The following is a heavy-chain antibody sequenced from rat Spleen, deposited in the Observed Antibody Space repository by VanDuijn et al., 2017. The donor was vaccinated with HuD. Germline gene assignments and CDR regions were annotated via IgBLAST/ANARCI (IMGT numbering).Heavy chain of an antibody. CDR1: GFTFSDYN. CDR2: IIYDGGRT. J-gene: IGHJ3*01. Sequence: EVQLVESGGGLVQPGASLKLSCAASGFTFSDYNMAWVRQAPKKGLEWVATIIYDGGRTFYRDSVKGRFTISRDNAKSTLYLQMDSLTSEDTATYYCATGPRILRIYWFAYWGQGTLVTVSS. V-gene: IGHV5S10*01. CDR3: ATGPRILRIYWFAY. D-gene: IGHD1-6*01.